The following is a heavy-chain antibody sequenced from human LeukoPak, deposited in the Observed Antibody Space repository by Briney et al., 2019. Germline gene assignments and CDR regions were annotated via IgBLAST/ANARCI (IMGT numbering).Heavy chain of an antibody. Sequence: ASVKVSCKASGYTFTSYCISWVRQAPGQGLEWMAWIDPKSGATNYAQRFQGRVTMTRDTYIITAYMELSRLRSDDTAVYYCARGLRVSPAFDYWGQGTLVTVSS. CDR1: GYTFTSYC. CDR2: IDPKSGAT. J-gene: IGHJ4*02. V-gene: IGHV1-2*02. D-gene: IGHD2-2*01. CDR3: ARGLRVSPAFDY.